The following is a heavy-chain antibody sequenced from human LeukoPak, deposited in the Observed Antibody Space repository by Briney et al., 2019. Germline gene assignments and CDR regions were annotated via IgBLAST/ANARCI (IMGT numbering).Heavy chain of an antibody. J-gene: IGHJ6*03. CDR3: ATGYGSGSKNYYYHYYMDV. Sequence: ASVKVSCKASGYTFTSYGISWVRQAHGQGLEWMGWISAYNGNTNYAQKLQGRVTMTTDTSTSTAYMELRSLRSDDTAVYYCATGYGSGSKNYYYHYYMDVWGKGTTVTVSS. D-gene: IGHD3-10*01. CDR2: ISAYNGNT. V-gene: IGHV1-18*01. CDR1: GYTFTSYG.